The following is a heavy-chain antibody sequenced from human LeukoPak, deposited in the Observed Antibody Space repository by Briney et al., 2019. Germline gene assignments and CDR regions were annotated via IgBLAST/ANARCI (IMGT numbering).Heavy chain of an antibody. CDR3: AREEFYDYVWGSYRYFDY. Sequence: ASVKVSCKASGGTFSSYAISWVRQAPGQGLEWMGWISAYNGNTNYAQKLQGRVTMITDTSTSTAYMELRSLRSDDTAVYYCAREEFYDYVWGSYRYFDYWGQGTLVTVSS. V-gene: IGHV1-18*01. CDR1: GGTFSSYA. D-gene: IGHD3-16*02. J-gene: IGHJ4*02. CDR2: ISAYNGNT.